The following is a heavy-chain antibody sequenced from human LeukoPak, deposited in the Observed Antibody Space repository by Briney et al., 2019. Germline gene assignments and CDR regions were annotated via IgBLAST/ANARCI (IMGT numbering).Heavy chain of an antibody. D-gene: IGHD2-2*01. J-gene: IGHJ3*02. Sequence: ASVKVSCKASGYTFTGYYMHWVRQAPGQGLEWMGWINPDSGGTNYAQKFQGRVTMTRDTSISTAYMEVSRLRSDDTAVYYCASPTRYCSSTSCHDAFDIWGQGTMVTVSS. V-gene: IGHV1-2*02. CDR2: INPDSGGT. CDR3: ASPTRYCSSTSCHDAFDI. CDR1: GYTFTGYY.